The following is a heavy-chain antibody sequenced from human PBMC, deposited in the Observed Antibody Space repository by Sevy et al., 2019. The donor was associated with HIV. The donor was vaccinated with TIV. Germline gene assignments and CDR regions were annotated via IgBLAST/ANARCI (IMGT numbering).Heavy chain of an antibody. CDR2: ISGSGGST. J-gene: IGHJ6*02. V-gene: IGHV3-23*01. CDR3: AKGDRTFYGIDV. CDR1: GFTFSTYT. Sequence: GESLKITCAASGFTFSTYTMSWVRQAPGKGLEWVSGISGSGGSTYDADSVKGRFTISRDKSKNTVFLQMNSLRVEDTAVYYCAKGDRTFYGIDVWGQGTTVTVSS.